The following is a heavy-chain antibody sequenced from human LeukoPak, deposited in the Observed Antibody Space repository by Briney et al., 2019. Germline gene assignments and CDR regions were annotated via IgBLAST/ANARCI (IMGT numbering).Heavy chain of an antibody. D-gene: IGHD5-12*01. CDR1: GYTFTGYF. J-gene: IGHJ4*02. V-gene: IGHV1-8*02. CDR3: TRSVRRGSIDY. CDR2: INPNSGKT. Sequence: ASVKVSCKASGYTFTGYFIHWVRQAPGQGLEWMGWINPNSGKTGYAQKFQGRVAMSRSPSITTAYMELSSLRSEDTAVYYCTRSVRRGSIDYWGPGTLVTVSS.